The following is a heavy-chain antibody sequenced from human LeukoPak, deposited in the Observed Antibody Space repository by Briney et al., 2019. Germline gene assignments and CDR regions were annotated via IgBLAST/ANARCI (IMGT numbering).Heavy chain of an antibody. V-gene: IGHV3-21*01. J-gene: IGHJ4*02. CDR1: GFTFSSYS. D-gene: IGHD3-3*01. CDR3: ARMAGTYYDSWSGYLDY. CDR2: ISSSSYI. Sequence: GGSLRLSCAASGFTFSSYSMNWVRQAPGKGLEWVSSISSSSYIYYADSVKGRFTISRDNAKNSLYLQMNSLRAEDTAVYYCARMAGTYYDSWSGYLDYWGQGTLVTVSS.